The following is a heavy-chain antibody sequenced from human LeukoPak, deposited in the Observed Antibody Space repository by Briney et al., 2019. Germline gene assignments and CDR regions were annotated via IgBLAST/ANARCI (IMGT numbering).Heavy chain of an antibody. CDR1: GGTFNSYA. CDR2: IIPIFGTA. J-gene: IGHJ3*02. CDR3: ARVRVPAAISGAFDI. Sequence: GASVTVSCKASGGTFNSYAISWVRQAPGQGLEWMGGIIPIFGTANYAQKFLGRVTITTDESTSTAYMELSSLRSEDTAVYYCARVRVPAAISGAFDIWGQGTMVTVSS. V-gene: IGHV1-69*05. D-gene: IGHD2-2*02.